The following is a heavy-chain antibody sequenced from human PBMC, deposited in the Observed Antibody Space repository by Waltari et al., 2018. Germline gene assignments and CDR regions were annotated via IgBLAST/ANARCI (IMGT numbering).Heavy chain of an antibody. D-gene: IGHD3-22*01. V-gene: IGHV3-53*01. CDR3: ATRFMIVVSKGAFDI. CDR2: IYSGGST. Sequence: EVQLLESGGGLVQPGGSLRLSCAASGFTVSSNYMSWVRQAPGKGLEWVSVIYSGGSTYYADSVKGRFTISRDNSKNTLYLQMNSLRAEDTAVYYCATRFMIVVSKGAFDIWGQGTMVTVSS. J-gene: IGHJ3*02. CDR1: GFTVSSNY.